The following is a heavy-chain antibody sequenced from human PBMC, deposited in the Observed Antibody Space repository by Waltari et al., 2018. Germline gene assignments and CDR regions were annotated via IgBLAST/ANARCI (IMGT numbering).Heavy chain of an antibody. CDR1: GFTFSDHY. CDR2: TRNKANSHHT. CDR3: ARASNTGRVGARDY. J-gene: IGHJ4*02. D-gene: IGHD1-26*01. Sequence: EVQLVESGGGLVQPGGSLRLSCAASGFTFSDHYMDWVRQAPGKGLEWVGRTRNKANSHHTEPPASVKGSSRIVRDEENNSRDLQMHSLKTEDTAVDNCARASNTGRVGARDYWGQGTLVTVSS. V-gene: IGHV3-72*01.